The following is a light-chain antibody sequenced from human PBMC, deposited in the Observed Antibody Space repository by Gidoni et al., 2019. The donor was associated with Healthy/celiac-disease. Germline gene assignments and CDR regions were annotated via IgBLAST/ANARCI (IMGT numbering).Light chain of an antibody. J-gene: IGKJ1*01. V-gene: IGKV1-39*01. Sequence: EIQFTQSPSSLSASVGDRVNMTCRASQDIITYLNWYQQKPGPAPHLVINSVYTVRTGVPSRFSVTGAGTYFTLTISSLQPEDFATYYCQQSYGTPWTFGQGTRVEMK. CDR2: SVY. CDR1: QDIITY. CDR3: QQSYGTPWT.